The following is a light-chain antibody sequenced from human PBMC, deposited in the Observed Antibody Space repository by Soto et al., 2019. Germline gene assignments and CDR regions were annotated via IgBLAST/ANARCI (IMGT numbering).Light chain of an antibody. CDR1: QTVSSY. V-gene: IGKV1-39*01. CDR3: QQSYSSPPT. J-gene: IGKJ2*01. Sequence: DIQMTQSPSSLSASVGDRVTITCRASQTVSSYLNWYQHKPGKAPKLLIYAASNLQRGVPSRFSGGGSGTDFTLTISSLQPEDFATYFCQQSYSSPPTFGQGTKVEI. CDR2: AAS.